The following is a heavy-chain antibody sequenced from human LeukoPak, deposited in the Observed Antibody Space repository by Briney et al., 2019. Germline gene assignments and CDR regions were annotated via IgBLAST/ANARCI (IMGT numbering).Heavy chain of an antibody. Sequence: GGSLRLSCVASGFTFSSYGMSWVRQAPGKGLEWVSAISGSSGSIYYADSVEGRFTISRDNSKNTLYLQMNSLRAEDTAVYFCAKVPPRGQTPVDYWGQGTLVTVSS. J-gene: IGHJ4*02. CDR2: ISGSSGSI. V-gene: IGHV3-23*01. CDR3: AKVPPRGQTPVDY. D-gene: IGHD1-14*01. CDR1: GFTFSSYG.